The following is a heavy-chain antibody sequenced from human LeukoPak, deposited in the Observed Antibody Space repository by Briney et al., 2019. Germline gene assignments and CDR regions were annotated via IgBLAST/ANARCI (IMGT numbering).Heavy chain of an antibody. J-gene: IGHJ5*02. V-gene: IGHV4-59*01. CDR3: ARGGIAAAEGWFDP. Sequence: PSETLSLTCTVSGVSISSYYWSWIRQPPGKGLEWIGYIYYSGSTNYNPSLKSRVTISVDTSKNQFSLKLSSVTAADTAVYYCARGGIAAAEGWFDPWGQGTLVTVSS. D-gene: IGHD6-13*01. CDR1: GVSISSYY. CDR2: IYYSGST.